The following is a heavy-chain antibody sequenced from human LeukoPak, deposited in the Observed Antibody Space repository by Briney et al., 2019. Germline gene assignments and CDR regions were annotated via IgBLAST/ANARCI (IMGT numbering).Heavy chain of an antibody. CDR2: IDPSDSST. J-gene: IGHJ5*02. CDR1: GYSFISYW. D-gene: IGHD1-14*01. V-gene: IGHV5-10-1*01. Sequence: NHGESLRISCEGSGYSFISYWITWVRQMPGKGLEWMGRIDPSDSSTTYSPSFQGHVTISIDKSISTAYLQWSSLKASDTAMYYCARHPGSKRFDPWGQETLVSVSS. CDR3: ARHPGSKRFDP.